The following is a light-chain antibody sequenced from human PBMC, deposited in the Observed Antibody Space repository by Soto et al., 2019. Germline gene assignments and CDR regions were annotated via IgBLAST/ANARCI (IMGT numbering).Light chain of an antibody. CDR2: GAS. CDR3: QQYGSSPPWT. CDR1: QSVSSN. J-gene: IGKJ1*01. V-gene: IGKV3-20*01. Sequence: EIVMKQSPATLSVSPGERATLSCRASQSVSSNLAWYQHRPGQAPRLLSYGASSRATGIPDRFSGSGSGTDFTLTISRLEPEDFAVYYCQQYGSSPPWTFGQGTKVDI.